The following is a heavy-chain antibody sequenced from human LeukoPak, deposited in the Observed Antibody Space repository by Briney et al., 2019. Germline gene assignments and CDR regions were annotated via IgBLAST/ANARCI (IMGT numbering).Heavy chain of an antibody. V-gene: IGHV1-2*02. CDR2: INPNSGVT. Sequence: ASVKVSCKASGYTFIDYFIHRMRQTPGQGLEWLGWINPNSGVTRYAQKFQDRATMTRDTAAYMELSSLKSDDTAMYYCVRAVSGTLGGAFDIWGQGTAVTVSS. J-gene: IGHJ3*02. CDR1: GYTFIDYF. CDR3: VRAVSGTLGGAFDI. D-gene: IGHD1-7*01.